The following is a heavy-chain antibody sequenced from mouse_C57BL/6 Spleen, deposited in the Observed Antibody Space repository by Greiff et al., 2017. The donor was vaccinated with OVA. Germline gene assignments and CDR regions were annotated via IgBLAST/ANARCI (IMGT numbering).Heavy chain of an antibody. D-gene: IGHD1-1*01. V-gene: IGHV14-3*01. Sequence: EVQLQQSVAELVRPGASVKLSCTASGFNIKNTYMHWVKQRPEQGLEWIGRIDPANGNTKYAPKFQGKATITADTSSNTAYLQLSSLTSEDTAIYYCGNDYGSSDWYFDVWGTGTTVTVSS. CDR1: GFNIKNTY. J-gene: IGHJ1*03. CDR2: IDPANGNT. CDR3: GNDYGSSDWYFDV.